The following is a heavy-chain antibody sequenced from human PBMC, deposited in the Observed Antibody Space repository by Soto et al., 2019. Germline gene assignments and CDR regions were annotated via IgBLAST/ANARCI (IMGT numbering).Heavy chain of an antibody. V-gene: IGHV1-69*02. Sequence: QVQLVQSGAEVKKPGSSVKVSCKASGGTFSSYTISWVRQAPGQGLEWMGRIIPILGIANYAQKFQGRVTITADKSTSTAYMELRSVRSADTDVYYCAIVTGTTWYYYDDMDVWGKGTPVTVSS. CDR3: AIVTGTTWYYYDDMDV. D-gene: IGHD1-20*01. J-gene: IGHJ6*03. CDR2: IIPILGIA. CDR1: GGTFSSYT.